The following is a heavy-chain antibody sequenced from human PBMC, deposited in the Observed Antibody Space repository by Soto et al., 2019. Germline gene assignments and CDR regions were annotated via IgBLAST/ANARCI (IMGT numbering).Heavy chain of an antibody. CDR3: AKDMGSCSWYYFDY. J-gene: IGHJ4*02. V-gene: IGHV3-9*01. D-gene: IGHD6-13*01. CDR2: ISWDSGSI. Sequence: EVQLVESGGGLVQPGRSLRLSCAASGFTFDDYAMHWVRQAPGKGLEWVSGISWDSGSIGYADSVKGRFTISRDNAKNSLYLQMNSLRAEDTALYYCAKDMGSCSWYYFDYWGQGILVTVSS. CDR1: GFTFDDYA.